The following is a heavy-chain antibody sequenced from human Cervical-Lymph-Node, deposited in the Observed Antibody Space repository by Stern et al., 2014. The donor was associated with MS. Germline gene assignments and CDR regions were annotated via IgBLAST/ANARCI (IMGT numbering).Heavy chain of an antibody. D-gene: IGHD3-22*01. CDR1: GFSFSNAW. CDR2: IKSNTDGGTT. V-gene: IGHV3-15*01. J-gene: IGHJ4*02. Sequence: EVQLVESGGGLVKPGGSLRLSCATSGFSFSNAWMSWVRPAPGKGLVCVGRIKSNTDGGTTDYAAPVKGRFTMSRDDSKDTLYLQMNSLKTEDTAVYYCATDLVVITTNFDYWGQGTLVTVSS. CDR3: ATDLVVITTNFDY.